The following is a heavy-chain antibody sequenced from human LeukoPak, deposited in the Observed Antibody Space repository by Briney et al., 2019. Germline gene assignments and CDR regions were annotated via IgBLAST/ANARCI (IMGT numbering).Heavy chain of an antibody. J-gene: IGHJ4*02. CDR1: GGSISSSSYY. CDR3: ARHTTLCIAAQFDH. Sequence: PSETLSLTCTVSGGSISSSSYYWGWIRQPPGEGLEWIGSIYYSGSTYYNPSLKSRVTISVDTSKNQFSLKLSSVTAADTAVYYCARHTTLCIAAQFDHWGQGTLVTVSS. CDR2: IYYSGST. D-gene: IGHD6-6*01. V-gene: IGHV4-39*01.